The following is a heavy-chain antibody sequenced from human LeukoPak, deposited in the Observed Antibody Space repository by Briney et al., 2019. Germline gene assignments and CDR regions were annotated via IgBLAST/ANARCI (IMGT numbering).Heavy chain of an antibody. CDR3: ARDNSQTGFSSGWDPFDI. Sequence: PGGSLRLSCAASGFTFSDYEMSWVRQAPGKGLEWVSYISSGAGTIYYSDSVKGRFTISRDNAKNSLYLQMNSLRAEDTAVYYCARDNSQTGFSSGWDPFDIWGQGTLVTVSS. CDR2: ISSGAGTI. CDR1: GFTFSDYE. V-gene: IGHV3-48*03. D-gene: IGHD6-19*01. J-gene: IGHJ3*02.